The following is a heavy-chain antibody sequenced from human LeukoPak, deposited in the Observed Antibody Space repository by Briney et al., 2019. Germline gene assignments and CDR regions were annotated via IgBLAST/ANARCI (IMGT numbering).Heavy chain of an antibody. J-gene: IGHJ4*02. CDR1: GFPFNNYA. Sequence: PGGSLRLSCAASGFPFNNYAMSWVRQAPGKGLEWVSAISGSGGSTYYADSVKGRFTISRDNSKNTLYLQMNSLRAEDTAVYYCAKDQGYGDLHPFDYWGQGTLVTVSS. CDR3: AKDQGYGDLHPFDY. V-gene: IGHV3-23*01. D-gene: IGHD4-17*01. CDR2: ISGSGGST.